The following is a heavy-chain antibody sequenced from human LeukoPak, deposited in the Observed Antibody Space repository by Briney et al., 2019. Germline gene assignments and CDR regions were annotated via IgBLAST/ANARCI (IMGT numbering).Heavy chain of an antibody. CDR2: ISGSGGST. D-gene: IGHD3-16*01. Sequence: PGGSLRLSCAASGFTFSSYAMSWVRQAPGEGLEWVSAISGSGGSTYYADSVKGRFNISRDNSKTTLYLQMNSLRAEDTAVYYCAKHPTKRGGWGQGTLVTVSS. CDR3: AKHPTKRGG. J-gene: IGHJ4*02. V-gene: IGHV3-23*01. CDR1: GFTFSSYA.